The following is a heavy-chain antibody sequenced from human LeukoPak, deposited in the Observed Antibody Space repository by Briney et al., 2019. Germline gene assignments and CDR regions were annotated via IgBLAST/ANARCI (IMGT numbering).Heavy chain of an antibody. D-gene: IGHD6-19*01. CDR1: GFNFSNYA. J-gene: IGHJ4*02. Sequence: WGSLRLSCAVSGFNFSNYAMNWVRQAPGQGLEWVSAIGGSGTSTYHADSVKGRFTISRDNSKTTLYLQMNSLRAEDAAVYYCARGRSGWYFDYWGQGTLVTVSS. V-gene: IGHV3-23*01. CDR2: IGGSGTST. CDR3: ARGRSGWYFDY.